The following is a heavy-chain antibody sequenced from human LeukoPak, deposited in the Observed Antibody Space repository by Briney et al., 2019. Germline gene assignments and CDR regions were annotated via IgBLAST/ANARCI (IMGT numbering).Heavy chain of an antibody. V-gene: IGHV3-48*01. CDR3: ARGRSGYYYACDS. CDR2: ISSSGSAI. D-gene: IGHD3-22*01. J-gene: IGHJ4*02. CDR1: GFTFSDYS. Sequence: GSLRLSCAASGFTFSDYSTNWVRQAPGKGLEWVSYISSSGSAIYYADSVKGRSTISRDNAKNSLYLQMNSLRAEDTAVYYCARGRSGYYYACDSWGQGTLVTVSS.